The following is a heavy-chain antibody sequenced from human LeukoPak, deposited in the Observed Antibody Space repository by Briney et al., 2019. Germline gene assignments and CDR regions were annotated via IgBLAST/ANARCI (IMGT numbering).Heavy chain of an antibody. Sequence: ASETLSLTCTVSGGSFSSYYWSWIRQPPGKGLEWIGETNHSGSTNYNPSLKSRVTISGDTSKNQFSLKLISVTAADTAVYYCARLGYKWNDVTFDIWGQGTTVTVSS. CDR3: ARLGYKWNDVTFDI. CDR2: TNHSGST. J-gene: IGHJ3*02. CDR1: GGSFSSYY. V-gene: IGHV4-34*01. D-gene: IGHD1-20*01.